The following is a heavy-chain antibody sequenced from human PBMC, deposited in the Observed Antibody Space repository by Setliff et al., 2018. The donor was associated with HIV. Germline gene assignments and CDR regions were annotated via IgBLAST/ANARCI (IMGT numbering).Heavy chain of an antibody. CDR2: ISGDTGDI. J-gene: IGHJ5*02. V-gene: IGHV1-18*01. CDR1: GYTISAHG. CDR3: ALPYCSGGNCWSSASLPPAGWFDP. D-gene: IGHD2-15*01. Sequence: AASVKVSCKASGYTISAHGVSWVRHVPGHGLEWMGWISGDTGDIKYSQRFEGRLTMTTETSTSTAYMELSSLRSEDTAVYYCALPYCSGGNCWSSASLPPAGWFDPWGQGTLVTVSS.